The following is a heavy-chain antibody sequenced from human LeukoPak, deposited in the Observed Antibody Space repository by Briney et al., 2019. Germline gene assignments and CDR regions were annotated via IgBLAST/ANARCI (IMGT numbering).Heavy chain of an antibody. D-gene: IGHD1-1*01. J-gene: IGHJ4*02. Sequence: GGSLRLSCAASGFTFSSYSMNWVRQAPGKGLEWVSYISSSSSTIYHADSVKGRFTISRDNAKNSLYLQMNSLRAEDTAVYYCARTSWNDVPYLDYWGQGTLVTVSS. CDR1: GFTFSSYS. CDR3: ARTSWNDVPYLDY. CDR2: ISSSSSTI. V-gene: IGHV3-48*01.